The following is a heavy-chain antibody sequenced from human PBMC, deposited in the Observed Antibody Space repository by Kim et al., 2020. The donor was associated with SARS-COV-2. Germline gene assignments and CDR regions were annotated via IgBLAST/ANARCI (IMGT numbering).Heavy chain of an antibody. D-gene: IGHD3-22*01. CDR2: IYSGGST. CDR1: GFTVSSNY. J-gene: IGHJ3*02. CDR3: ARDGGLWDYDSSGYHDAFDI. V-gene: IGHV3-66*01. Sequence: GGSLRLSCAASGFTVSSNYMSWVRQAPGKGLEWVSVIYSGGSTYYADSVKGRFTISRDNSKNTLYLQMNSLRAEDTAVYYCARDGGLWDYDSSGYHDAFDIWGQGTMVTVSS.